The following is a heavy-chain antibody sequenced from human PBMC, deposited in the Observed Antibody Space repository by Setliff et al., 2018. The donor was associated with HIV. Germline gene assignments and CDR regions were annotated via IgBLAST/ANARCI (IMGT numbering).Heavy chain of an antibody. V-gene: IGHV3-21*04. CDR1: GFTFSSYT. J-gene: IGHJ5*02. Sequence: GGSLRLSCAASGFTFSSYTMNWVRQAPGKGLEWVSSISSSSYYIYYADSVKGRFTMSRDNSKNTLYLQMNSLRVEDTAVYYCARRIDNSGSFPDKNWFDTWGQGSLVTVSS. CDR3: ARRIDNSGSFPDKNWFDT. D-gene: IGHD3-10*01. CDR2: ISSSSYYI.